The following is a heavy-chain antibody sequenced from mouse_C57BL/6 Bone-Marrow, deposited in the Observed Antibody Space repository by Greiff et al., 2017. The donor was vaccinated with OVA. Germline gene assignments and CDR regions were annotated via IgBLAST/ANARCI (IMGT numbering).Heavy chain of an antibody. Sequence: VQLQQSGPGMVKPSQSLSLTCTVTGYSITSGYDWHWIRHFPGNKLEWMGYISYSGSTNYNPSLKSRISITHDTSKNHFFLKLNSVTTEDTATYYCARALDYYGSSSHFDYWGQGTTLTVSS. J-gene: IGHJ2*01. CDR2: ISYSGST. CDR3: ARALDYYGSSSHFDY. CDR1: GYSITSGYD. D-gene: IGHD1-1*01. V-gene: IGHV3-1*01.